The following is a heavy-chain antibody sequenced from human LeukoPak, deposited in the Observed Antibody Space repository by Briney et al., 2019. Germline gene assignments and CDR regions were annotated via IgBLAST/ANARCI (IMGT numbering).Heavy chain of an antibody. CDR1: GFTFSSYG. CDR2: ISYDGSNK. D-gene: IGHD2-15*01. J-gene: IGHJ4*02. V-gene: IGHV3-30*03. Sequence: AGGSLRLSCAASGFTFSSYGMHWVRQAPGKGLEWVAVISYDGSNKYYADSVKGRFTISRDTSKNTLYLQMNSLRAEDTAVYFCASRHCSGGGCYFAGADPFDYWGQGTLVTVSS. CDR3: ASRHCSGGGCYFAGADPFDY.